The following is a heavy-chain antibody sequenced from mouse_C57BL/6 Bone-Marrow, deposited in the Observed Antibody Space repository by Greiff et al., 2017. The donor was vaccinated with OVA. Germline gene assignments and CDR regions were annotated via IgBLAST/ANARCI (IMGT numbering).Heavy chain of an antibody. CDR2: ISHLAYSI. J-gene: IGHJ4*01. Sequence: EVKVVESGGGLVQPGGSLKLSCAASGFTFSDYGMAWVRQAPRKGPEWVAFISHLAYSIYYADTVTGRFTISSENAKNTLYLEMRSLRSEDTAMYYCARQRDLLWSYAMDYWGQGTSVTVSS. D-gene: IGHD2-1*01. V-gene: IGHV5-15*01. CDR1: GFTFSDYG. CDR3: ARQRDLLWSYAMDY.